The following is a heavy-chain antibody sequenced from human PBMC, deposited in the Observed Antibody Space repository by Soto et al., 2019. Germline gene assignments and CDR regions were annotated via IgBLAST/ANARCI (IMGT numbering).Heavy chain of an antibody. Sequence: QVQLVQSGAEVKKPGSSVKVSCKACGGTFSSYAISWVRQAPGQGLEWMGRIIPILGIANYAQKFQGRVTITADKSTSTAYMELSRLRSEDTAVYYCARGSANAFDIWGQGTMVTVSS. CDR3: ARGSANAFDI. J-gene: IGHJ3*02. CDR1: GGTFSSYA. V-gene: IGHV1-69*04. CDR2: IIPILGIA.